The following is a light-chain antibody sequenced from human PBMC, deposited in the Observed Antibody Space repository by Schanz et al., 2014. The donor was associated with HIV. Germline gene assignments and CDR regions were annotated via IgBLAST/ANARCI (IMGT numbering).Light chain of an antibody. CDR2: SDD. CDR1: SSNIGSNP. CDR3: AAWDDSLSGHWG. J-gene: IGLJ3*02. Sequence: QSVLTQPPSASGTPGPKVTISCSGSSSNIGSNPVNWYQQLPGAAPTLLIYSDDRRPSGVPDRFSGSKSGASASLAIRGLQSEDEADYYCAAWDDSLSGHWGSGGGTKLTV. V-gene: IGLV1-44*01.